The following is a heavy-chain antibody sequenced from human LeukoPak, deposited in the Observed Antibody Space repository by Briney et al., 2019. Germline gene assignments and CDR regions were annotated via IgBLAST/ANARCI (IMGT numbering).Heavy chain of an antibody. CDR1: GGSISSGGYS. D-gene: IGHD3-10*01. CDR2: INSSGST. V-gene: IGHV4-30-2*03. CDR3: ARLLHATYYVPSGTKDV. J-gene: IGHJ6*02. Sequence: PSQTLSLTCAVSGGSISSGGYSWSWIRQAPGRGLEWIGDINSSGSTNYNPSLKSRVTISLDTSKNEYILKVSSVTAADTAVYYCARLLHATYYVPSGTKDVWGQGTTVTISS.